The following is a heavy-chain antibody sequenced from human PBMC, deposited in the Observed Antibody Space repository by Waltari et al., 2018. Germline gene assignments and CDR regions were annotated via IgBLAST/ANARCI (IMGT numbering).Heavy chain of an antibody. CDR1: GYNFVTYG. J-gene: IGHJ5*02. Sequence: QDQLVQSGPEVKPPGASVKISCKASGYNFVTYGISWVRQAPGQGLEWLGWVVGYNGDRSYAQKFQGRITMTTATSTITAYMELWSLKSDDTAVYYCARRRGEWFDPWGQGTPVTVSS. V-gene: IGHV1-18*01. CDR3: ARRRGEWFDP. CDR2: VVGYNGDR.